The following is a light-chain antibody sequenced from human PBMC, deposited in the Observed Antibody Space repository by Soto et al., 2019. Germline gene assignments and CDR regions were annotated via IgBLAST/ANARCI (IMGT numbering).Light chain of an antibody. CDR2: SND. CDR3: AAWDDTLRARV. Sequence: QAVVAQPPSASGTPGQRVTISCSGSNSNLGRNDVTWYQQVPGTAPQCLIYSNDQRPSGVPDRISGSRSGTSASLAISGLQSGDEAEYYCAAWDDTLRARVFGGGTKLTVL. J-gene: IGLJ2*01. CDR1: NSNLGRND. V-gene: IGLV1-44*01.